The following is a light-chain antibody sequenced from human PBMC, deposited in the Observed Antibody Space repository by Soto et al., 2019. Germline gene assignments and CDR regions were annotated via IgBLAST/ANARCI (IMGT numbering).Light chain of an antibody. Sequence: DVQMTQSPSSLSASVGDRVTITCRASQNIAGYLNWYQQKPGTAPKLLIYASTSLHSGVPSRFSGSGSGTDFTLAISSLQPEDFATYYCQQSYSVPRTFGGGTKLEIQ. CDR3: QQSYSVPRT. CDR1: QNIAGY. CDR2: AST. V-gene: IGKV1-39*01. J-gene: IGKJ4*01.